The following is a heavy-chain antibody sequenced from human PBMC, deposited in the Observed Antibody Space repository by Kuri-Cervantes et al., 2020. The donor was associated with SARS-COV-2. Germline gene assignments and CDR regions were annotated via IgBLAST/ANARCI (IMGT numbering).Heavy chain of an antibody. CDR1: GFTFSSYG. Sequence: GGSRRLSWAASGFTFSSYGMHWVRQAPGKGLEWVAVISYDGSNKYYADSVKGRFTISRDNSKNTLYLQMNSRRAEDTAVYYCAKSSGAARYNWFDPWGQGTLVTVSS. J-gene: IGHJ5*02. CDR3: AKSSGAARYNWFDP. D-gene: IGHD6-6*01. CDR2: ISYDGSNK. V-gene: IGHV3-30*18.